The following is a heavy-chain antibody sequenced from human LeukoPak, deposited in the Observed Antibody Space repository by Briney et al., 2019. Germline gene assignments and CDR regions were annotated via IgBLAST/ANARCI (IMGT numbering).Heavy chain of an antibody. D-gene: IGHD1-26*01. J-gene: IGHJ6*03. CDR3: ARVHSGSYQYYYYYYMDV. V-gene: IGHV3-21*01. CDR2: ISGSSSYI. Sequence: GGSLTLSCAPSGLTFSSYSMNWVRLAPGKGREWVSSISGSSSYIYYADSVKGRFTISRDNANNSLYLQMNSLRAEDTAVYYCARVHSGSYQYYYYYYMDVWGKGTTVTVSS. CDR1: GLTFSSYS.